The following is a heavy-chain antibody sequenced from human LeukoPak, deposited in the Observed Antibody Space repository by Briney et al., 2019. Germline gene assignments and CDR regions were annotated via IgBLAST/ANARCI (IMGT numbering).Heavy chain of an antibody. Sequence: GGSLRLSCAASGFTFSSYGMHWVRQAPGKGLEWVAFIRYDGSNKYYADSVKGRFTISRDNSKNTLYLQMNSLRHEDTDVYHCAKDELERRLFYYFDYWGQGTLVTVSS. J-gene: IGHJ4*02. CDR3: AKDELERRLFYYFDY. CDR1: GFTFSSYG. V-gene: IGHV3-30*02. CDR2: IRYDGSNK. D-gene: IGHD1-1*01.